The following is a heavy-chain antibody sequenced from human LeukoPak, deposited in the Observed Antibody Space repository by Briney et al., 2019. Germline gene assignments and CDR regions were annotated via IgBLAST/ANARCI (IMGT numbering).Heavy chain of an antibody. CDR1: GYTFTNYG. CDR3: ARERWGSSLGGDY. Sequence: ASVKVSCKASGYTFTNYGISWVRHAPEPGLEWMGWISAYNGNTNYEQKRQGRVTMTTDTSTSTAYMELRSLRSGDTAVYYCARERWGSSLGGDYWGEGTLGTVSS. CDR2: ISAYNGNT. V-gene: IGHV1-18*01. J-gene: IGHJ4*02. D-gene: IGHD3-16*01.